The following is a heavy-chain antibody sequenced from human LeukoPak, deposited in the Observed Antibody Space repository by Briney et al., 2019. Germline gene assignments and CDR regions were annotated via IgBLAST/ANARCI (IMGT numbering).Heavy chain of an antibody. CDR3: ARGSPYSYYYYYYMDV. V-gene: IGHV3-53*01. J-gene: IGHJ6*03. Sequence: GGSLRLSCAASGFTVSSNYMSWVRQAPGKGLEWVSVIYSGGSTYYADSVKGRFTISRDNSKNTLYLQMNSLRAEDTAVYYCARGSPYSYYYYYYMDVWGKGTTVTVSS. D-gene: IGHD4-11*01. CDR1: GFTVSSNY. CDR2: IYSGGST.